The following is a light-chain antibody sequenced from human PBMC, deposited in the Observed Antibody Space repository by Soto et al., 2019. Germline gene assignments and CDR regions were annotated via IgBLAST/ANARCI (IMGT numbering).Light chain of an antibody. Sequence: EIVMTQSPATLSVSPGDRATLSCRASQSVGSDLVWYRQKPGQAPRLLIYGASNRATGVPDRFSGSGSGTVFTLTIRSLQSDDFAVYYCKQYLDWPRTFGQGTKVDIK. V-gene: IGKV3-15*01. CDR3: KQYLDWPRT. J-gene: IGKJ1*01. CDR2: GAS. CDR1: QSVGSD.